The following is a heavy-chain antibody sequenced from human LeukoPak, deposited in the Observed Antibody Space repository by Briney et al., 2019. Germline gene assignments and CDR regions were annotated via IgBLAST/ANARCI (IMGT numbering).Heavy chain of an antibody. D-gene: IGHD5-12*01. Sequence: GGSLRLSCAASGFTFSSYWMSWIRQAPGKGLEWVANIKQGGSEKYYVDSVKGRFTISRDNAKNSLYLQMNSLRAEDTAVYYCARIRGYSGYDYDYWGQGTLVTVSS. J-gene: IGHJ4*02. CDR3: ARIRGYSGYDYDY. V-gene: IGHV3-7*01. CDR1: GFTFSSYW. CDR2: IKQGGSEK.